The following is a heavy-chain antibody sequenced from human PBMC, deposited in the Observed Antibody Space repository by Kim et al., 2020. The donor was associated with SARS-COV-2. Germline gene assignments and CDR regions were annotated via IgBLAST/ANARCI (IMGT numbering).Heavy chain of an antibody. CDR3: ARARIAAAGILDY. CDR2: IIPILGIA. V-gene: IGHV1-69*04. Sequence: SVKVSCKASGGTFSSYAISWVRQAPGQGLEWMGRIIPILGIANYAQKFQGRVTITADKSTSTAYMELSSLRSEDTAVYYCARARIAAAGILDYWGQGTLVTVSS. J-gene: IGHJ4*02. D-gene: IGHD6-13*01. CDR1: GGTFSSYA.